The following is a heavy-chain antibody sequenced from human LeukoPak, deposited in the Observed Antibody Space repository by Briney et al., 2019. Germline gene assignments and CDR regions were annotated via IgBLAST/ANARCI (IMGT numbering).Heavy chain of an antibody. CDR3: AVNSTKHAFDI. CDR2: IYNSGST. D-gene: IGHD5/OR15-5a*01. J-gene: IGHJ3*02. Sequence: PSETLSLTCIVSGGSMSSYYWSWIRQPPGKGLEWIGNIYNSGSTNYNPSLKRRVTMSEDTAKNHFSLKLSSVTAADTAVYYCAVNSTKHAFDIWGQGTMVTASS. CDR1: GGSMSSYY. V-gene: IGHV4-59*08.